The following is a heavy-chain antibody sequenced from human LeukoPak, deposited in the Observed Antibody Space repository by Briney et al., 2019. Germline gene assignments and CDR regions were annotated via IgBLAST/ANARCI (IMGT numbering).Heavy chain of an antibody. V-gene: IGHV1-2*02. CDR1: GYSFTGYY. D-gene: IGHD3-3*01. CDR3: ARMLEESSFDY. Sequence: ASVKVSCKASGYSFTGYYMHWVRQAPGQGLEWMGWINPNSGGTKYAQKFQGKVTMTRDTSISTAYMELSRLRSDDTAVYYCARMLEESSFDYWGQGTLVTVSS. CDR2: INPNSGGT. J-gene: IGHJ4*02.